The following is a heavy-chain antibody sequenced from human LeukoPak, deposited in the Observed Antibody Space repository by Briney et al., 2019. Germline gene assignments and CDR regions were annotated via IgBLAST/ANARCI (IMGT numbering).Heavy chain of an antibody. J-gene: IGHJ3*02. D-gene: IGHD1-1*01. CDR2: INWNGGST. Sequence: GGSLILSCAASGFTFDDYVMSWGRQTPAKGLEWVSGINWNGGSTGDADSVKGRFTISRDNAKNSLYLQLNSLRSEDTALYYRARGTSFDIWGQGTMVTVSS. CDR3: ARGTSFDI. V-gene: IGHV3-20*04. CDR1: GFTFDDYV.